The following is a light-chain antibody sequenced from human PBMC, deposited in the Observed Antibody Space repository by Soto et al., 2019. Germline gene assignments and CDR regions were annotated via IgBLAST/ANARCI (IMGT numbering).Light chain of an antibody. Sequence: AVVTPEPSLTVSPGGTVTLTCGSSTGAVTSGHYPYWFQQKPGQAPRTLIYDTSNKHSWTPARFSGSLLGGKAALTLSGAQPEDEAEYYCLLSYSGAHVVFGGGTKVTVL. J-gene: IGLJ2*01. CDR2: DTS. CDR1: TGAVTSGHY. V-gene: IGLV7-46*01. CDR3: LLSYSGAHVV.